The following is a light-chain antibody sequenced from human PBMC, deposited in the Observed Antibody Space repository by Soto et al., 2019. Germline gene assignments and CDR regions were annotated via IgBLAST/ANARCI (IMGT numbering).Light chain of an antibody. V-gene: IGKV1-5*03. CDR3: QHYNSYSEA. Sequence: DIQMTQSPSTLSASVGDRVTITCRACQSISSWLAWYQQKPGKAPKLLIYKASSLESGVPSRFSGSGSGTEFTLTISSLQPDDFATYYCQHYNSYSEAFGQGTKVDIK. CDR2: KAS. J-gene: IGKJ1*01. CDR1: QSISSW.